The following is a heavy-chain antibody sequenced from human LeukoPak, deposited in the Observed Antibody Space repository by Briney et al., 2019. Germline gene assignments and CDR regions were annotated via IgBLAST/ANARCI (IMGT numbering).Heavy chain of an antibody. CDR1: GFTFSSYW. V-gene: IGHV3-74*01. J-gene: IGHJ6*04. CDR3: ARGGTLGIFGVVLRMDV. D-gene: IGHD3-3*01. Sequence: QPGGSLRLSCAASGFTFSSYWMHWVRQAPGKGLVWVSRIYNDGSRTSYADSVKGRFTISRDNAKNSLYLQMNSLRAEDTALYYCARGGTLGIFGVVLRMDVWGKGTTVTVSS. CDR2: IYNDGSRT.